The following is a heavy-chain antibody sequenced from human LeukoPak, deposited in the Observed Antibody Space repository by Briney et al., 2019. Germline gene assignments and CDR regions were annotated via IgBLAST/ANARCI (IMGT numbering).Heavy chain of an antibody. Sequence: GGSLRLSCVGSGYTFGDYGLSWVRQPPGKGLEWISDINWNGGSTSYAASVRGRFTVSRDNAKNLLYLQMTSLRVEDTALYYCARRKDFADFGSAYYPLDHWGQGTLVTVS. CDR2: INWNGGST. CDR1: GYTFGDYG. CDR3: ARRKDFADFGSAYYPLDH. J-gene: IGHJ5*02. V-gene: IGHV3-20*04. D-gene: IGHD3-3*01.